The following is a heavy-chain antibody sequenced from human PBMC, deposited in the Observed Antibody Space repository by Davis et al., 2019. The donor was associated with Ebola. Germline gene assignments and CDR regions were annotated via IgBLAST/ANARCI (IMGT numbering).Heavy chain of an antibody. CDR3: ARSSPLYYGSGSYYNVFHGYGMDV. V-gene: IGHV1-69*13. D-gene: IGHD3-10*01. CDR2: IIPIFGTA. J-gene: IGHJ6*02. Sequence: SVKVSCKASGGTFSSYAISWVRRAPGQGLEWMGGIIPIFGTANYAQKFQGRVTITADESTSTAYVELSSLRSKDTAVYYCARSSPLYYGSGSYYNVFHGYGMDVWGQGTTVTVSS. CDR1: GGTFSSYA.